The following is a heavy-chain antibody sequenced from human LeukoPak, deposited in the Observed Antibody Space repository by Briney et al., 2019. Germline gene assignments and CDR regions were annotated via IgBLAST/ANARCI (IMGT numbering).Heavy chain of an antibody. D-gene: IGHD1-26*01. CDR2: ISSSSPTI. V-gene: IGHV3-48*01. Sequence: PGGSLRLSCAASGFTFSRYSMNWVRQAPGKGLEWVSYISSSSPTIYYADSVKGRFTISRDDAKNSLYLQMHSLRAEDTALYYCATVGGDPPYYYYYMDVWGKGTTVTVPS. CDR3: ATVGGDPPYYYYYMDV. J-gene: IGHJ6*03. CDR1: GFTFSRYS.